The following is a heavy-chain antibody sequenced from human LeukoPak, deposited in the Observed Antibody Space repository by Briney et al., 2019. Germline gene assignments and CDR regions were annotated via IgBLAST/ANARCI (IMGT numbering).Heavy chain of an antibody. CDR2: ISSSGSTI. J-gene: IGHJ3*02. Sequence: PGGSLRLSCAASGFTFSSYEMNWVRQAPGKGLEWVSYISSSGSTIYYADSVKGRFTISRDNAKNSLYPQMNSLRAEDTAVYYCARGTTVVTPKAFDIWGQGTMVTVSS. D-gene: IGHD4-23*01. V-gene: IGHV3-48*03. CDR3: ARGTTVVTPKAFDI. CDR1: GFTFSSYE.